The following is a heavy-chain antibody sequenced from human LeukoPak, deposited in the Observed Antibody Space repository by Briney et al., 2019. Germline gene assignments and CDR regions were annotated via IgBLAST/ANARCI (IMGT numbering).Heavy chain of an antibody. CDR3: ARGPSSVWVGYYYGLDV. Sequence: GGSLRLSCAASGFRFSDHYMDWVRQAPGKGLEWVGRIRNQARSYTTEYAASVKGRFIISRDDSSDSLYVQMDSLKTDDTAVYYCARGPSSVWVGYYYGLDVWGQGTTVTVSS. J-gene: IGHJ6*02. V-gene: IGHV3-72*01. CDR1: GFRFSDHY. D-gene: IGHD3-10*01. CDR2: IRNQARSYTT.